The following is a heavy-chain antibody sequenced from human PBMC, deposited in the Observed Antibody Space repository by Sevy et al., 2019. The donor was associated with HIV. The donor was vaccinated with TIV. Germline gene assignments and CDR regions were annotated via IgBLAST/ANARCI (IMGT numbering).Heavy chain of an antibody. CDR3: ARMGDYYDSSGYYPIKF. J-gene: IGHJ4*02. D-gene: IGHD3-22*01. CDR2: INPNSGGT. Sequence: ASVKVSCKASGYTFTGYYIHWVRQAPGQGLEWMGWINPNSGGTYLAKKFQDSVTMTTDTSVNTAYMELRSLRFDDTAVHYCARMGDYYDSSGYYPIKFWGQGTLVIVSS. CDR1: GYTFTGYY. V-gene: IGHV1-2*02.